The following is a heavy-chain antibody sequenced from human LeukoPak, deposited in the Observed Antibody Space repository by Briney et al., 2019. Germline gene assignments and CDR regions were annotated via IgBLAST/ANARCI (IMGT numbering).Heavy chain of an antibody. V-gene: IGHV1-8*01. D-gene: IGHD3-22*01. CDR3: ARGGGMTMIVVVRKDDAFDI. CDR2: MNPNSGNT. Sequence: ASVKVSCKASGYTFTSYDINWVRQATGQGLEWMGWMNPNSGNTGYAQKFQGRVTMTRNNSISTAYMELSSLRSEDTAVYYCARGGGMTMIVVVRKDDAFDIWGQGTMVTVSS. CDR1: GYTFTSYD. J-gene: IGHJ3*02.